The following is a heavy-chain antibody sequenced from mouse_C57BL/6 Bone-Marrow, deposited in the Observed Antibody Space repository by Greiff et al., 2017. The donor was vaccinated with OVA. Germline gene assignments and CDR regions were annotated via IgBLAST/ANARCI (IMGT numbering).Heavy chain of an antibody. CDR2: IDPSDSYT. J-gene: IGHJ2*01. D-gene: IGHD1-3*01. CDR3: AREEYYISLDY. V-gene: IGHV1-50*01. CDR1: GYTFTSYW. Sequence: QVQLQQPGAELVKPGASVKLSCKASGYTFTSYWMQWVKQRPGQGLEWIGEIDPSDSYTNYNQKFKGKATLTVDTSTSTAYMQLSSLTSEDSAVNYCAREEYYISLDYWGQGTTLTVSS.